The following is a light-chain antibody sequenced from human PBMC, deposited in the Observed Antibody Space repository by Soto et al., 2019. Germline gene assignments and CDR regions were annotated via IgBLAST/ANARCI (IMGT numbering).Light chain of an antibody. CDR1: QRISSY. CDR3: QQSYSAPIT. V-gene: IGKV1-39*01. Sequence: DIQMTQSPSSLSASVGDRVTITCRASQRISSYLNWFQQKPGKAPNLLIYAASSLQSGVPSRLSSGGSGTDFTLTISSLQPEDFATYYCQQSYSAPITCGQGTRLEIK. J-gene: IGKJ5*01. CDR2: AAS.